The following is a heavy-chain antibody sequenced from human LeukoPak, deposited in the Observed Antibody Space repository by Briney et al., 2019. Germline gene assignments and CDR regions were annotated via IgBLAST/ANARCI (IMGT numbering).Heavy chain of an antibody. CDR1: GFTFSSYG. CDR2: IWYDGSNK. J-gene: IGHJ4*02. Sequence: AGGSLRLSCAASGFTFSSYGMHWVRQAPGKGLEWVAVIWYDGSNKYYADSVKGRFTISRDNAKNSLYLQMNSLRAEDTAVYYCARESTVTTAFDYWGQGTLVTVSS. D-gene: IGHD4-11*01. CDR3: ARESTVTTAFDY. V-gene: IGHV3-33*01.